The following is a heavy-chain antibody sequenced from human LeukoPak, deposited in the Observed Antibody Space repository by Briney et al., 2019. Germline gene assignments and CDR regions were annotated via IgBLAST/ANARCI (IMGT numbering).Heavy chain of an antibody. V-gene: IGHV1-2*02. D-gene: IGHD6-13*01. CDR1: GYTFTGYY. CDR3: ARDTYSSSWYNWFDP. CDR2: INPNSGGT. J-gene: IGHJ5*02. Sequence: ASMKVSCKASGYTFTGYYMHWVRQAPGQGLEWMGWINPNSGGTNYAQKFQGRVTMTRDTSISTAYMELSRLRSDDTAVYYCARDTYSSSWYNWFDPWGQGTLVTVSS.